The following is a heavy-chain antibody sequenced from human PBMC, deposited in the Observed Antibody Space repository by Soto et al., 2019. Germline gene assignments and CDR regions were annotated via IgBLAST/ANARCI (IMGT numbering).Heavy chain of an antibody. J-gene: IGHJ3*02. CDR3: AGLAIVVPAATNAFDI. D-gene: IGHD2-2*01. Sequence: PVESLKISCKAVGDIFKTYWIAWVLQMRVKGLEWMGSIYPSDSAVTYNPSFQGQVSISVDKSIDTAYLQWSSPKASDSAMYYCAGLAIVVPAATNAFDIWGQGTMVTVSS. V-gene: IGHV5-51*03. CDR1: GDIFKTYW. CDR2: IYPSDSAV.